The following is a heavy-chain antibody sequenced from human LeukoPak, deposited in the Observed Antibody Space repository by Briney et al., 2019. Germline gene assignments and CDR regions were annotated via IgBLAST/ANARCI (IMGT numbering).Heavy chain of an antibody. CDR1: GFTFSSYS. J-gene: IGHJ4*02. CDR2: ISSSSSYI. CDR3: AKRHDSSGYYYVGEDYFDY. V-gene: IGHV3-21*04. Sequence: PGGSLRLSCAASGFTFSSYSMNWVRQAPGKGLEWVSSISSSSSYIYYADSVKGRFTISRDNAKNSLYLQMNSLRAEDTAVYYCAKRHDSSGYYYVGEDYFDYWGQGTLVTVSS. D-gene: IGHD3-22*01.